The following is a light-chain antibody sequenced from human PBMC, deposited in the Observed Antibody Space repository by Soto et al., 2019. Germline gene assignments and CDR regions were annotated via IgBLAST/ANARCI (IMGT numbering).Light chain of an antibody. CDR3: QSYDSSLSGYV. J-gene: IGLJ1*01. Sequence: QSVLTQPPSVSGAPGQRVTISCTGSSSNIGAGYDVHWYQQLPGTAPKLLIYGNSNRPSGVPDRFSGSKSGTSASLAITGLQAGDEADYYCQSYDSSLSGYVFGTGTKVTVL. CDR2: GNS. V-gene: IGLV1-40*01. CDR1: SSNIGAGYD.